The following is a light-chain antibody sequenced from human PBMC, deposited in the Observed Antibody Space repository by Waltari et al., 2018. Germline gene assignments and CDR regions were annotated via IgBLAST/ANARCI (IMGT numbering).Light chain of an antibody. J-gene: IGKJ4*01. CDR1: QSVLNSSNNKNY. V-gene: IGKV4-1*01. CDR3: QQYYSAPLT. CDR2: WAS. Sequence: DIVMTQSPDSLAVSLGERATINCKSSQSVLNSSNNKNYLAWYQQKPGQPPKLLIYWASTRESGVPDRFSGSGYGTDFTLTISSLQAEDVAVYYCQQYYSAPLTFGGGTKLEIK.